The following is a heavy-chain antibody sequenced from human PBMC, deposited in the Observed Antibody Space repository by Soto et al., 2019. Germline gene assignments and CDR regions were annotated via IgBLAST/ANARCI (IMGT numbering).Heavy chain of an antibody. CDR2: IIPILGIA. D-gene: IGHD2-2*01. Sequence: EASVKVSCKASGGTFSSYTISWVRQAPGQGLEWMGRIIPILGIANYAQKFQGRVTITADKSTSTAYMELSSLRSEDTAVYYCARDDEYPTGPKYFDYWGQGTLVTVSS. CDR1: GGTFSSYT. CDR3: ARDDEYPTGPKYFDY. V-gene: IGHV1-69*04. J-gene: IGHJ4*02.